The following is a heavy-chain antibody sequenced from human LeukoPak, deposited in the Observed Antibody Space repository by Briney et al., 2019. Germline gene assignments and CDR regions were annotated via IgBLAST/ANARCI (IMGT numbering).Heavy chain of an antibody. Sequence: SETLSLTCAVSGYSISSGYYWGWIRQPPGKGLEWFGSIDHSGSTYYNPSIKSRVTISVDTSKNQFSLKLSSVTAADTAVYYCARNVNKNMVPYVWGKGTRSPSPQ. CDR2: IDHSGST. D-gene: IGHD3-10*01. CDR1: GYSISSGYY. J-gene: IGHJ6*04. V-gene: IGHV4-38-2*01. CDR3: ARNVNKNMVPYV.